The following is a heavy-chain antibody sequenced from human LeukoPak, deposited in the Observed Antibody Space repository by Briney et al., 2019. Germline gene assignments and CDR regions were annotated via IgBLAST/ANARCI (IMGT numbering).Heavy chain of an antibody. J-gene: IGHJ4*02. V-gene: IGHV1-69*05. D-gene: IGHD2-2*01. Sequence: SVKVSCKASGGTFGSYAISWVRQAPGQGLEWMGGIIPIFGTANYAQKFQGRVTITTDESTSTAYMELSSLRSEDTAVYYCARGGGYCSSTSCPLDCWGQGTLVTVSS. CDR3: ARGGGYCSSTSCPLDC. CDR2: IIPIFGTA. CDR1: GGTFGSYA.